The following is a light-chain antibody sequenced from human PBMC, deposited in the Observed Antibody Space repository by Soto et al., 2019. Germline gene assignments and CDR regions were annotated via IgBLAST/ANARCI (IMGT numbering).Light chain of an antibody. CDR2: GAS. J-gene: IGKJ4*01. CDR1: QSVSSNY. V-gene: IGKV3-20*01. Sequence: EIVLTQSPGTLYLSPGERATLSCRASQSVSSNYLAWYQQKPGQAPRLLIYGASSRATGIPDRFSGSGSGTEFTLTISRLEPEDFAVYYCQQYGGSPRVTFGGGTKVEIK. CDR3: QQYGGSPRVT.